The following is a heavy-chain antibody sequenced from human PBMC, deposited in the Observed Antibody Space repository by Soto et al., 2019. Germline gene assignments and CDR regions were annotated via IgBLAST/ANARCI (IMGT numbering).Heavy chain of an antibody. CDR2: IYSGGST. V-gene: IGHV3-53*01. CDR1: GFTVSSNY. D-gene: IGHD3-22*01. J-gene: IGHJ6*02. Sequence: GGSLRLSCAASGFTVSSNYMSWVRQAPGKGLEWVSVIYSGGSTYYADSVEGRFTISRDNSKNTLYLQMNSLRAEDTAVYYCARDGYYDSSGYYLPRYYYYGMDVWGQGTTVTVSS. CDR3: ARDGYYDSSGYYLPRYYYYGMDV.